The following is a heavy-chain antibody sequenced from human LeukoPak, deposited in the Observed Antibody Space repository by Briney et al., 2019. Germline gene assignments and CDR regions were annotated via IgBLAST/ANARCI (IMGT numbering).Heavy chain of an antibody. J-gene: IGHJ5*02. V-gene: IGHV1-2*02. Sequence: GSSVKVSCKASGYTFTGYYMHWVRQAPGQGLEWMGWIKPNSGGTNYAQKFQRRVTMTRDTSISTAYMELSRLRSDDTAVYYCARLYDSRFDPWGQGTLVTVSS. CDR1: GYTFTGYY. D-gene: IGHD2-2*02. CDR2: IKPNSGGT. CDR3: ARLYDSRFDP.